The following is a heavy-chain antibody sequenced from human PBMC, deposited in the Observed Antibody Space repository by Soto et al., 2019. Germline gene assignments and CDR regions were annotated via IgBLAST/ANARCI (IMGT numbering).Heavy chain of an antibody. CDR2: INPSGGST. V-gene: IGHV1-46*01. D-gene: IGHD2-15*01. CDR1: GDTITRYY. Sequence: LVKVYCKTSGDTITRYYMHCVRQAPGQGLEWMGIINPSGGSTSYAQKFQGRVTMTRDTSTSTVYMELSSLRSEDTAVYYCARGGDIRGSNDYWGQGTLVTVSS. J-gene: IGHJ4*02. CDR3: ARGGDIRGSNDY.